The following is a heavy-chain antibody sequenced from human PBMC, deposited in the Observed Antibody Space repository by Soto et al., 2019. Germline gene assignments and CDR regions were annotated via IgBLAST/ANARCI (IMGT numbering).Heavy chain of an antibody. CDR3: AGDNSGTVGY. V-gene: IGHV4-59*12. CDR1: GGSISSYY. D-gene: IGHD6-19*01. J-gene: IGHJ4*02. Sequence: QVQLQESGPGLVKPSETLSLTCTVSGGSISSYYWSWIRQPPGKGLEWIGYIYYSGSTNYNPSLKSRVTISVDTSKNQFSLKLSSVTAADTAVYYCAGDNSGTVGYWGQGTLVTVSS. CDR2: IYYSGST.